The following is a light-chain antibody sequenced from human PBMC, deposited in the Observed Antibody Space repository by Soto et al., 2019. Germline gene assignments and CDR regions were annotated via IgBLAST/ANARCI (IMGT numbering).Light chain of an antibody. CDR1: SSDVGGYNY. CDR2: EVT. J-gene: IGLJ1*01. CDR3: CSHAGDNTYV. Sequence: QSVLTQPPSASGSPVQSVTMSCTGTSSDVGGYNYVSWYQQHPGKAPKLMIYEVTKRPSGVPDRFSGSKSGNTASLTVSGLQAEDEADYFCCSHAGDNTYVFGTGTKVTVL. V-gene: IGLV2-8*01.